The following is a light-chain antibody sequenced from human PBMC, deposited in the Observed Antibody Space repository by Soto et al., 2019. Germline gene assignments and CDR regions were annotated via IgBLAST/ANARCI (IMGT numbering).Light chain of an antibody. CDR2: DVS. CDR1: SSDVDGYNY. CDR3: SSYTSSSTLAV. J-gene: IGLJ1*01. Sequence: QSALTQPGSVSGSPGQTITISGTGTSSDVDGYNYVSWYQQHPGKAPKLMIYDVSNRPSGVSNRFSGSKSGNTASLTISGLQAEDKADYYCSSYTSSSTLAVFGTGTKLTVL. V-gene: IGLV2-14*01.